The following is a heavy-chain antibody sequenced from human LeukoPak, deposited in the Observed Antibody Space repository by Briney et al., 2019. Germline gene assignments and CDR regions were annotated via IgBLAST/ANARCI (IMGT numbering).Heavy chain of an antibody. J-gene: IGHJ4*02. CDR2: ISSSSSTI. CDR3: ARDGGDFGWFGEYYYFDY. Sequence: AGGSLRLSCAASGFTFSSYEMNWVRQAPGKGLEWVSYISSSSSTIYYADSMKGRFTISRDNAKNSLYLQMNSLRAEDTAVYYCARDGGDFGWFGEYYYFDYWGQGTLVTVSS. CDR1: GFTFSSYE. V-gene: IGHV3-48*01. D-gene: IGHD3-10*01.